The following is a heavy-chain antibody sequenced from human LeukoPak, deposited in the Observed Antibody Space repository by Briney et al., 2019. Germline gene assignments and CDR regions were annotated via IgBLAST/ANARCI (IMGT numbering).Heavy chain of an antibody. Sequence: SVKVSCKASGGTFSSYAISWVRQAPGQGLEWMGRIIPILGIANYAQKFQGRVTITADKSTSTAYMELSSLRSEDTAVYYCASSIVGALEGAFDIWGQGTMVTVSS. J-gene: IGHJ3*02. CDR2: IIPILGIA. D-gene: IGHD1-26*01. CDR1: GGTFSSYA. CDR3: ASSIVGALEGAFDI. V-gene: IGHV1-69*04.